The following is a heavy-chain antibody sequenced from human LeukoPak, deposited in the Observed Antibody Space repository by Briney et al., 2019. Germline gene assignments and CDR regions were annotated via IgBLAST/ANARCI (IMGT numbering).Heavy chain of an antibody. D-gene: IGHD3-10*01. V-gene: IGHV1-46*01. CDR2: IIPSGGST. CDR1: GYSFTSYY. J-gene: IGHJ2*01. CDR3: ARDLGGGSYGWGKFDL. Sequence: ASVKVSCKASGYSFTSYYMHWVRQAPGQGLEWMGIIIPSGGSTSYAQKFQGRVTMTRDTSTSTVYMELSSLRSEDTAVYYCARDLGGGSYGWGKFDLWGRGTLVAVSS.